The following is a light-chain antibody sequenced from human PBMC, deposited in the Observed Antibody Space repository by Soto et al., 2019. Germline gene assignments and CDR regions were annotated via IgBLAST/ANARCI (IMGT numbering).Light chain of an antibody. CDR2: DAS. CDR3: QQYTNTNNPWM. CDR1: QTISTW. V-gene: IGKV1-5*01. Sequence: DIQVTQSPPTVSASVGDRVTITCRAIQTISTWMAWYQQKPGKAPKLLVYDASTLQSGVASRFSGSGSGTEFTLIISGLQPDDSATYYCQQYTNTNNPWMFGQGTKVDI. J-gene: IGKJ1*01.